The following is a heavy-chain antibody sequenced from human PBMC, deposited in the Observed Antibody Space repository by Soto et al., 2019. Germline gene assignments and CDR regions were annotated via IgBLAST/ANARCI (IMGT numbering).Heavy chain of an antibody. J-gene: IGHJ6*02. V-gene: IGHV3-30-3*01. CDR2: ISYDGSNK. CDR3: ARERSTIHEKGDQRYGMDV. CDR1: GFTFSSYA. Sequence: HPGGSLRLSCAASGFTFSSYAMHWVRQAPGKGLEWVAVISYDGSNKYYADSVKGRFTISRDNSKNTLYLQMNSLRAEDTAVYYCARERSTIHEKGDQRYGMDVWGQGTTVTVSS. D-gene: IGHD3-16*01.